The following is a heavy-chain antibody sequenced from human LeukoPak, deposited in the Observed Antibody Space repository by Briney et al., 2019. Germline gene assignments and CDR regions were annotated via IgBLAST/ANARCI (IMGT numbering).Heavy chain of an antibody. CDR1: GFTFSSYA. CDR3: AKLGGHPLHNYYVGV. V-gene: IGHV3-23*01. Sequence: PGGSLRLSCAASGFTFSSYAVSWVRQTPGKGLEWVSAISGSGGSTYYADSVKGRFTISRDNSKNTLYLQMNSLRAEDTAVYYCAKLGGHPLHNYYVGVWGKGTTVAVSS. D-gene: IGHD3-16*01. J-gene: IGHJ6*03. CDR2: ISGSGGST.